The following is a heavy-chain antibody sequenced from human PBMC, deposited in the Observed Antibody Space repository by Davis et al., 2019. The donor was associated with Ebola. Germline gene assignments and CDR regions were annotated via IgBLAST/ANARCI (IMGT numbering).Heavy chain of an antibody. CDR1: GFSFSSTW. CDR3: TKDKGQRYFDY. J-gene: IGHJ4*02. V-gene: IGHV3-74*01. CDR2: IHSDGTST. Sequence: GESLKISCAASGFSFSSTWMHWVRQAPGKGLVWVSRIHSDGTSTIYTDSVKGRFAISRDNSKNTLYLQMNSLRAEDTAMYYCTKDKGQRYFDYWGEGTLVTVSS.